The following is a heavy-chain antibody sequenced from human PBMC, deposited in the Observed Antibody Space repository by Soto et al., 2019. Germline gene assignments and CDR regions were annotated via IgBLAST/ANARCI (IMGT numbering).Heavy chain of an antibody. CDR2: IYPGDSDT. Sequence: PGESLKISCMGSGYKVSTWHNFTSYWIAWVRQMPGEGLEWMGIIYPGDSDTRYSPSFQGQVTISADKSINSVYLQWSSLKASDTATYYCARLGFNYDFLSGYYNVHHYYAIXVWGQATTVXVSS. CDR3: ARLGFNYDFLSGYYNVHHYYAIXV. J-gene: IGHJ6*02. V-gene: IGHV5-51*01. CDR1: GYKVSTWHNFTSYW. D-gene: IGHD3-3*01.